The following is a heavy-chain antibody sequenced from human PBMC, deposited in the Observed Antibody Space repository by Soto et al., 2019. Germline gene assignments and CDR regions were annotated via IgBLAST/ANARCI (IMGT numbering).Heavy chain of an antibody. V-gene: IGHV5-51*01. CDR3: ARQRTYYYDSSGYYFDY. CDR2: IYPGDSDT. Sequence: RRESLKISCKGSGYSFTSYWIGWVRQMPGKGLEWMGIIYPGDSDTRYSPSFQGQVTISADKSISSAYLQWSSLKASDTAMYYCARQRTYYYDSSGYYFDYWGQGTLVTVSS. J-gene: IGHJ4*02. CDR1: GYSFTSYW. D-gene: IGHD3-22*01.